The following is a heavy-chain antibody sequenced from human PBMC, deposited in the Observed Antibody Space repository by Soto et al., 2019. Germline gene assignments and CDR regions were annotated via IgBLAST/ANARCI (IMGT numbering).Heavy chain of an antibody. V-gene: IGHV3-72*01. Sequence: GGSLRLSCAASGFTFSDHFMEWVRQAPGKGLEWVGRIRNKARSYTTDYAASVRGRFTISRDDSKNSLYLQMNILKAEDTAVYYCARLLAYCGGDCHSFAFDIWGQGTLVTVSS. J-gene: IGHJ3*02. CDR3: ARLLAYCGGDCHSFAFDI. CDR1: GFTFSDHF. CDR2: IRNKARSYTT. D-gene: IGHD2-21*02.